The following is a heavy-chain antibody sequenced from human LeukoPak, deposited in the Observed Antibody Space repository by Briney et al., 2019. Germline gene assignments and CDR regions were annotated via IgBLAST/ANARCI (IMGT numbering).Heavy chain of an antibody. Sequence: PGGSLRLSCAASGFTFSSYWMSWVRQAPGKGPEWVANIKQDGSEKYYVDSVKGRFTISRDNAKNSLYLQMNSLRAEDTAVYYCATGAPGRFQTYYYYYMDVWGKGTTVTVSS. CDR1: GFTFSSYW. D-gene: IGHD3-3*01. V-gene: IGHV3-7*01. CDR3: ATGAPGRFQTYYYYYMDV. CDR2: IKQDGSEK. J-gene: IGHJ6*03.